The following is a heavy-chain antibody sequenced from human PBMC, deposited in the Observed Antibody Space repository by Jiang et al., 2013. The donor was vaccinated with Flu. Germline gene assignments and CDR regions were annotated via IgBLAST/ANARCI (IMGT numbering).Heavy chain of an antibody. CDR3: AGKGSAFGI. CDR2: TYFRSKWYN. CDR1: GDSVSSNSAA. V-gene: IGHV6-1*01. J-gene: IGHJ3*02. Sequence: SQTLSLTCAISGDSVSSNSAAWNWIRVSPSRGLEWLGRTYFRSKWYNDYAVSVKSRITINPDTSKNQFSLQLNSVTPEDTAMYYCAGKGSAFGIWGQGTMVTVSS.